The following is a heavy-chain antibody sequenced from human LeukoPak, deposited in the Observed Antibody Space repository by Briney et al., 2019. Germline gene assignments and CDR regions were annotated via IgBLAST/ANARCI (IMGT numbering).Heavy chain of an antibody. J-gene: IGHJ4*02. D-gene: IGHD5-12*01. CDR1: GGSISTYY. CDR3: AREYSAFDF. V-gene: IGHV4-59*01. CDR2: IHYGGAT. Sequence: SETLSLTCTVSGGSISTYYWSWIRQPPGKGPEWIGYIHYGGATSYNPSLKSRVTVSVDTSRNRLYLELTSVTAADTAFYYCAREYSAFDFWGQGILVTVS.